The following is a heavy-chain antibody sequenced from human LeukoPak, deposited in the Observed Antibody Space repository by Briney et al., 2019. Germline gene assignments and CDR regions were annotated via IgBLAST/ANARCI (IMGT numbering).Heavy chain of an antibody. J-gene: IGHJ4*02. CDR2: INPYSGGT. V-gene: IGHV1-2*02. CDR1: GYTFSDYY. Sequence: ASVKVSCKASGYTFSDYYMHWVRQAPGQGLEWMGWINPYSGGTNYAEKFQGRVTMTRDTSISTAYMELSRLRSDDTAVYYCARDDKGELYADYWGEGSLVTVSS. CDR3: ARDDKGELYADY. D-gene: IGHD1-26*01.